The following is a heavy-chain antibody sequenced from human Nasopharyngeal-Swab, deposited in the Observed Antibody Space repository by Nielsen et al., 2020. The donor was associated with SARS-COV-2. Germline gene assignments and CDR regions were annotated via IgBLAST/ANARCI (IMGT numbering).Heavy chain of an antibody. CDR2: ILTNGST. CDR1: GGSISSGSYY. V-gene: IGHV4-61*02. CDR3: AKKDKLQHLDAFDI. J-gene: IGHJ3*02. D-gene: IGHD6-13*01. Sequence: SETLSLTCTVSGGSISSGSYYWSWIRQPAGKGLEWIGRILTNGSTNYNPSLKSRITIPVDTSKNQFSLRLSSVTAADTAVYYCAKKDKLQHLDAFDIWGQGTVVTVSS.